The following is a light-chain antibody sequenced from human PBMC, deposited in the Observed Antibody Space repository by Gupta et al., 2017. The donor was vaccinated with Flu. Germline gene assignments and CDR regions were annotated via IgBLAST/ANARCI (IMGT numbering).Light chain of an antibody. V-gene: IGKV1-5*03. CDR2: KAS. CDR1: QSISSW. Sequence: PYTLSASVGDSVTITCRASQSISSWLAWYLQKPGKAPKLLIYKASNLQNGVPSRFSGRGSGTEFTLTISSLQPDDFATYYCQQDNSYSWTFGQGTKVEIK. CDR3: QQDNSYSWT. J-gene: IGKJ1*01.